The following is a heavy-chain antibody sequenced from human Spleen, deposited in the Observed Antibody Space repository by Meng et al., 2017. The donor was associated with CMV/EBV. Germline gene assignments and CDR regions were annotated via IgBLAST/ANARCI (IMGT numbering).Heavy chain of an antibody. CDR3: ARDRSSSSDY. CDR1: GFIFSTYW. V-gene: IGHV3-20*01. D-gene: IGHD6-6*01. Sequence: GESLQVSCTASGFIFSTYWMNWVRQAPGKGLEWVSGINWDGGRIGYADSVKGRFTISRDNAKNSLYLEMKSLRAEDTALYHCARDRSSSSDYWGQGTLVTFSS. CDR2: INWDGGRI. J-gene: IGHJ4*02.